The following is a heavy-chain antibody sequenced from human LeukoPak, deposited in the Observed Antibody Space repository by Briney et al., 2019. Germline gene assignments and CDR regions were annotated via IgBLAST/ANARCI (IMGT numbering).Heavy chain of an antibody. J-gene: IGHJ4*02. D-gene: IGHD6-19*01. Sequence: GRSLRLSCAASGFTFSSYGMHWVRQAPGKGLEWVAVIWYDGSNKYYADSVKGRFTISRDNSKNTLYLQMNSLRAEDTAVYYCAKDLRMYSSGWGSLDYWGQGTLVTVSS. CDR3: AKDLRMYSSGWGSLDY. CDR1: GFTFSSYG. V-gene: IGHV3-33*06. CDR2: IWYDGSNK.